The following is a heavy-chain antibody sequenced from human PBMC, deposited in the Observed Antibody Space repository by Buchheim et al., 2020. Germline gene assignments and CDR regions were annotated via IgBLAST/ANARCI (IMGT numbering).Heavy chain of an antibody. Sequence: QVQLVESGGGLVKPGGSLRLSCAASGFTFSDYYMSWIRQAPGKGLEWVSYISRSGGTIYYADSVQGRFTISRDNAKNSLYLQMNSLRAEDTAVYYCARDRSVNKYYYDSSGYYFDYWGQGTL. D-gene: IGHD3-22*01. V-gene: IGHV3-11*01. CDR1: GFTFSDYY. J-gene: IGHJ4*02. CDR3: ARDRSVNKYYYDSSGYYFDY. CDR2: ISRSGGTI.